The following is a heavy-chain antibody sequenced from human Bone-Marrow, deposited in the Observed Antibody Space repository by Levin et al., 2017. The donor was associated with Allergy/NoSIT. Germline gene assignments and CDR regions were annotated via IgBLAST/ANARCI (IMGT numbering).Heavy chain of an antibody. D-gene: IGHD6-19*01. J-gene: IGHJ4*02. CDR2: IRGSGSST. V-gene: IGHV3-23*01. CDR1: GFTFSSYA. CDR3: AKDQYSSGWTPSNFDY. Sequence: GESLKISCAASGFTFSSYAMSWVRQAPGKGLEWVSSIRGSGSSTYYADSVKGRFTISRDNSKNTLDLEMNSLRAEDTAVYYCAKDQYSSGWTPSNFDYWGQGTLVTVSS.